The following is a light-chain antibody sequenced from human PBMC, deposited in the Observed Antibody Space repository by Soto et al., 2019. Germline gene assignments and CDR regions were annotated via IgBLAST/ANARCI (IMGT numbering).Light chain of an antibody. CDR3: LLSYSGFRGV. CDR2: DTS. CDR1: TGAVTSGHY. Sequence: QAVVTQGPSLTVSPGGTVTLTCGSSTGAVTSGHYPYWFQQKPGQAPRTLIYDTSNKHSWTPARFSGSLLGGKAALTLSGAQPEDEAEYYCLLSYSGFRGVFGTGTKPTVL. V-gene: IGLV7-46*01. J-gene: IGLJ1*01.